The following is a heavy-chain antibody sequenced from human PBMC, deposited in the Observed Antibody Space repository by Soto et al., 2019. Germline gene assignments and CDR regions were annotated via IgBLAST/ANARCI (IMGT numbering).Heavy chain of an antibody. V-gene: IGHV4-4*02. CDR2: IYHSGST. CDR3: ASVRGGYYSAMDV. Sequence: QVQLQESGPGLVKPSGTLSLTCAVSGGSISSSNWWSWVRQPPGKGLEWIGEIYHSGSTNYNPSLKSRVTISVDKSKNQFSLKLSSVPAADTAVYYWASVRGGYYSAMDVWGQGTTVTVSS. J-gene: IGHJ6*02. CDR1: GGSISSSNW. D-gene: IGHD3-10*02.